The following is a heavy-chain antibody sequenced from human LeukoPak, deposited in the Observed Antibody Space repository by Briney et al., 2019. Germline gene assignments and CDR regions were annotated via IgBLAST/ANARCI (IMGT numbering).Heavy chain of an antibody. CDR3: ARVVGGVGLDY. CDR1: GGSISSGGYY. J-gene: IGHJ4*02. V-gene: IGHV4-31*03. Sequence: SETLPLTCTVSGGSISSGGYYWSWIRQHPGKGLEWIGYIYYSGSTYYNPSLKSRVTISVDTSKNQFALKLSSVTAADTAVYYCARVVGGVGLDYWGQGTLVTVSS. D-gene: IGHD3-16*01. CDR2: IYYSGST.